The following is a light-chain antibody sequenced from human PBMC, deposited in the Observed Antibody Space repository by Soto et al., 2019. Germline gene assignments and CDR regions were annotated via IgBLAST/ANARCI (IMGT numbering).Light chain of an antibody. CDR1: QSVGGY. V-gene: IGKV3-11*01. J-gene: IGKJ4*01. Sequence: EIVLTQSPATLSLSPGERATLSCRASQSVGGYLDWYQQKPGQAPRLLIYDASNRASGIPARFSGSGSGTDFTLNISSLKTADLAVYYCPQRSNWPPLTFGGGTKVEIK. CDR3: PQRSNWPPLT. CDR2: DAS.